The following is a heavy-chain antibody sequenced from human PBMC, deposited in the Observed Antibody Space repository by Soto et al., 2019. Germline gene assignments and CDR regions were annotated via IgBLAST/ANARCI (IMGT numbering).Heavy chain of an antibody. J-gene: IGHJ2*01. V-gene: IGHV4-34*01. CDR2: INHSGST. CDR1: GGSFSGYY. D-gene: IGHD2-2*01. CDR3: ARNGIPAAMRYFDL. Sequence: SETLSLTCAVYGGSFSGYYWSWIRQPPGKGLEWIGEINHSGSTNYNPSLKSRVTISVDTSKNQFSLKLSSVTAADTAVYYCARNGIPAAMRYFDLWGRGTLVTVSS.